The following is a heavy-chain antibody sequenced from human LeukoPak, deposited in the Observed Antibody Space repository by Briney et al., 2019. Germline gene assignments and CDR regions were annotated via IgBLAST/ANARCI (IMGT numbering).Heavy chain of an antibody. CDR2: IRAHNGDT. D-gene: IGHD2-2*01. CDR3: ARGEFICTINTCYASALDS. Sequence: GASVKVSCKASGYTFTSYAISWVRQAPGQGLEWMGWIRAHNGDTNHAQQLQGRVTMTTDTSTRTAYMELRSLRSEDTAVYYCARGEFICTINTCYASALDSWGQGTLVTVSS. CDR1: GYTFTSYA. V-gene: IGHV1-18*01. J-gene: IGHJ4*02.